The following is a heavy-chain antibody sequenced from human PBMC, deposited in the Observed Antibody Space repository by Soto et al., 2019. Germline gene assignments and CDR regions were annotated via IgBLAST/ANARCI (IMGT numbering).Heavy chain of an antibody. CDR1: GYTFTNYW. CDR2: INPADSDI. CDR3: ARRGESSDWYIVDIPFES. V-gene: IGHV5-51*01. J-gene: IGHJ4*02. Sequence: GESLKISCQTSGYTFTNYWIGWVRQMPGKGLEWLGIINPADSDIRYNPSFEGKVTISVDKSISTAFLQWSSLQAADTATYYCARRGESSDWYIVDIPFESWGQGTLVTVPQ. D-gene: IGHD6-19*01.